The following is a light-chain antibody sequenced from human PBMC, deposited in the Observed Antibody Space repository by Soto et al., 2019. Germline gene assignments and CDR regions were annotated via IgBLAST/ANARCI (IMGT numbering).Light chain of an antibody. Sequence: VMSQSASTVSVSPGERATLSCRASQSVTSNYLAWYQQKPGQAPMLLIYGASRRATGIPDRFSGSGSGTDFTLTISRLEPEDFAVYYCQQYGSSRTFGQGTKVDIK. V-gene: IGKV3-20*01. CDR2: GAS. CDR1: QSVTSNY. CDR3: QQYGSSRT. J-gene: IGKJ1*01.